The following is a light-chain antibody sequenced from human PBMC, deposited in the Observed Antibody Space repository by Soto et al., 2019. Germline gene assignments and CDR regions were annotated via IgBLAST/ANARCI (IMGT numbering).Light chain of an antibody. CDR3: QQYGASPLT. CDR1: ESFARTY. V-gene: IGKV3-20*01. Sequence: EIVLTQSPGTLSLSPGERATLSCRASESFARTYLAWYQQKLGQAPRLLIHGASSRATGIPDRFSGSNSGTDFTLTISRLEPEDSEVYYCQQYGASPLTFGGGTKVEIK. J-gene: IGKJ4*01. CDR2: GAS.